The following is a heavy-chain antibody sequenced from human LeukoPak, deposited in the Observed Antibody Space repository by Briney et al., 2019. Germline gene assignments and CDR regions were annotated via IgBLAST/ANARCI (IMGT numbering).Heavy chain of an antibody. D-gene: IGHD4-17*01. Sequence: SSETLSLTCTVSGGSISSYYWSWIRQPPGKELEWIGYIYYSGSTNYNPSLKSRVTISVDTSKNQFSLKLSSVTAADTAVYYCARLSKNGDHFDYWGQGTLVTVSS. CDR3: ARLSKNGDHFDY. V-gene: IGHV4-59*01. CDR2: IYYSGST. CDR1: GGSISSYY. J-gene: IGHJ4*02.